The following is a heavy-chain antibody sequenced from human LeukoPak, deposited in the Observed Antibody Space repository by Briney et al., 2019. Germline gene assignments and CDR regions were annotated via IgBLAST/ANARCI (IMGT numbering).Heavy chain of an antibody. CDR1: GFTFSNYG. CDR2: ISSSGGST. D-gene: IGHD3-10*02. Sequence: GGSLRLSFAASGFTFSNYGMSWVRQAPGKGLEWVSAISSSGGSTFYADSVKGRFTISRDNSKNTLYLQMNSLRAEDTAVYYCAKRSLLGSGCPPYFDYWGQGTLVTVSS. CDR3: AKRSLLGSGCPPYFDY. V-gene: IGHV3-23*01. J-gene: IGHJ4*02.